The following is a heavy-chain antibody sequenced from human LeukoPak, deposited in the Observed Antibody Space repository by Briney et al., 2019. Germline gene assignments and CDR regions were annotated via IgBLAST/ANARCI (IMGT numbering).Heavy chain of an antibody. D-gene: IGHD6-13*01. CDR3: ARDHPAAAGTQRYAFDI. V-gene: IGHV3-21*01. J-gene: IGHJ3*02. CDR1: GFTFSSYS. Sequence: GGSLRLSCAASGFTFSSYSMNWVRQAPGKGLEWVSSISSSSSYIYYADSVKGRFTISRDNAENSLYLQMNSLRAEDTAVYYCARDHPAAAGTQRYAFDIWGQGTMVTVSS. CDR2: ISSSSSYI.